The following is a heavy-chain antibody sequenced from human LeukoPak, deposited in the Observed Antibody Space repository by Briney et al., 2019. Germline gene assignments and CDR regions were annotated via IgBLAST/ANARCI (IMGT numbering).Heavy chain of an antibody. Sequence: AGGSLRLSCAASGFTFSDYYMSWIRQAPGKGLEWVSYISSSSSYTNYADSVKGRFTISRDKSKNTLYLQMNSLRAEDTAVYYCAKVILDYWGQGTLVTVSS. D-gene: IGHD2-21*01. J-gene: IGHJ4*02. V-gene: IGHV3-11*05. CDR2: ISSSSSYT. CDR3: AKVILDY. CDR1: GFTFSDYY.